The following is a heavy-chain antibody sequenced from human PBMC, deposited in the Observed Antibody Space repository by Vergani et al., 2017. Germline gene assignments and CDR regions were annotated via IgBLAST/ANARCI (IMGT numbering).Heavy chain of an antibody. V-gene: IGHV4-4*07. J-gene: IGHJ6*03. CDR1: GGSISSYY. D-gene: IGHD6-13*01. CDR2: IYTSGST. CDR3: ARDGINAXAAASWYYYYYMDV. Sequence: QVQLQESGPGLVKPSETLSLTCTVSGGSISSYYWSWIRQPAGKGLEWIGRIYTSGSTNYNPSLKSRVTMSVDTSKNQFSLKLSSVTAADTAVYYCARDGINAXAAASWYYYYYMDVWGKGTTVTVSS.